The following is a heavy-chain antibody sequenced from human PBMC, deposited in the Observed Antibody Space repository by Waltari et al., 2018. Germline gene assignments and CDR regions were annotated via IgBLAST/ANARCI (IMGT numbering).Heavy chain of an antibody. J-gene: IGHJ4*02. CDR2: ISWNSGSI. CDR1: GFTFDDYA. V-gene: IGHV3-9*01. D-gene: IGHD6-13*01. CDR3: AKDIMRYSSSWYAPFDY. Sequence: EVQLVESGGGLVQPGRSLRLSCAASGFTFDDYAMHWVRQAPGKGLEWVSGISWNSGSIGYADSVKGRFTISRDNAKNSLYLQMNSLRAEDTALYYCAKDIMRYSSSWYAPFDYWGQGTLVTVSS.